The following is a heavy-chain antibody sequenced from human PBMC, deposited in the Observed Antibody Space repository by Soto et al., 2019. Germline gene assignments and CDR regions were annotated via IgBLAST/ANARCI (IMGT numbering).Heavy chain of an antibody. V-gene: IGHV4-39*01. J-gene: IGHJ6*03. CDR3: ARHYGYYSHYMDV. CDR1: GDSISNNNFY. CDR2: LYYSGST. D-gene: IGHD3-10*01. Sequence: QLQLQESGPGLVKPSETLSLTCTVSGDSISNNNFYWGWIRQPPGKGLEWIGTLYYSGSTYYNPSLKSRVTISVETSNNPMALKLSSVTAADTAVYYCARHYGYYSHYMDVWTKGTTVTVSS.